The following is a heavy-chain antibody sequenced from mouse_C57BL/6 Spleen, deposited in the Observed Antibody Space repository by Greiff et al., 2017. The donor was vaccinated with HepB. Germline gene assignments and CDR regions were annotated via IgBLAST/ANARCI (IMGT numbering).Heavy chain of an antibody. CDR1: GYTFTSYG. Sequence: VQLQQSGAELARPGASVKLSCKASGYTFTSYGISWVKQRTGQGLEWIGEIYPRSGNTYYNEKFKGKATLTADKSSSTAYMELRSLTSEDSAVYFCARFYYGNQQESGFAYWGQGTLVTVSA. CDR2: IYPRSGNT. J-gene: IGHJ3*01. CDR3: ARFYYGNQQESGFAY. V-gene: IGHV1-81*01. D-gene: IGHD2-1*01.